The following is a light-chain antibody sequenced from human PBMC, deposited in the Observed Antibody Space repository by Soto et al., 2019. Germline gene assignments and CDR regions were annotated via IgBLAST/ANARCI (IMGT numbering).Light chain of an antibody. Sequence: EIVMTQSPATLSVSPGERATLSCRASQSVGSDLAWYQQKPGQAPRLVIYGASSRATGIPDRFSGSGSGTEFTLTISSLQSEDFAVYYCQQYNNWPITFGQGTRLEIK. J-gene: IGKJ5*01. V-gene: IGKV3D-15*01. CDR2: GAS. CDR3: QQYNNWPIT. CDR1: QSVGSD.